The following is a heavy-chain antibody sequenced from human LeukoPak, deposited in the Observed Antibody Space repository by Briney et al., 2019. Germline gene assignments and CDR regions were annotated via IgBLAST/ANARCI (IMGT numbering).Heavy chain of an antibody. CDR2: INHSGST. CDR3: ARAATSLTIFGVVIGRHYYYMDV. CDR1: GGSFSGYY. V-gene: IGHV4-34*01. D-gene: IGHD3-3*01. Sequence: PSETLSLTCAVYGGSFSGYYWSWIRRPPGKGLEWIGEINHSGSTNYNPSLKSRVTISVDTSKNQFSLKLSSVTAADTAVYYCARAATSLTIFGVVIGRHYYYMDVWGKGTTVTVSS. J-gene: IGHJ6*03.